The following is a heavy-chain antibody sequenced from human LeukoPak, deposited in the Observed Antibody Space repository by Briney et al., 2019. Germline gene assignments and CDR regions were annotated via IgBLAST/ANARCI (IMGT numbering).Heavy chain of an antibody. CDR1: GFRFTPAW. D-gene: IGHD3-10*01. J-gene: IGHJ5*02. V-gene: IGHV3-15*01. CDR2: IKSKADGETR. Sequence: PGGSLRLSCAASGFRFTPAWMTWVRQAPGKGLEWIGRIKSKADGETRDYAAPVKGRFFMSRDDSEATLFLQMNYLETEDTAVYYCATDLGLTMIRGVIVPWGQGTLVTVSS. CDR3: ATDLGLTMIRGVIVP.